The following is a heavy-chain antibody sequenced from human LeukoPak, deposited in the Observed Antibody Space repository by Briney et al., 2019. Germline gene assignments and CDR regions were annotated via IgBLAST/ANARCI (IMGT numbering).Heavy chain of an antibody. D-gene: IGHD2-2*01. Sequence: SETLSLTCTVSGYSISSGYYWGWIRQPPGKGLECIGTIYHRGSTYYNPSLKSRVTISVDTSKNQFSLKLSSVIAADTAVYYWARGAEVPAAPDFFDYWGQGTLVTVSS. CDR1: GYSISSGYY. CDR2: IYHRGST. CDR3: ARGAEVPAAPDFFDY. J-gene: IGHJ4*02. V-gene: IGHV4-38-2*02.